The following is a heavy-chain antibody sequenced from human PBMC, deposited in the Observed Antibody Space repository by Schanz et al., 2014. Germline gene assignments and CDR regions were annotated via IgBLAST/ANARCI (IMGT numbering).Heavy chain of an antibody. CDR1: GFTFSSYS. Sequence: EVQLVESGGGLVQPGGSLRLSCAASGFTFSSYSMNWVRQAPGKGLEWVSYISSSSSTRYYADSVKGRFTISRDNAKNSLFLHMNSLRAEDTAVYYCAKGPYYYYYMDVWGNGTTVTVSS. CDR3: AKGPYYYYYMDV. J-gene: IGHJ6*03. V-gene: IGHV3-48*01. CDR2: ISSSSSTR.